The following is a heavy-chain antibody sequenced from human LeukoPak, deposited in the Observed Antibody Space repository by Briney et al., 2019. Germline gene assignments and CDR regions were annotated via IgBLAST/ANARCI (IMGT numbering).Heavy chain of an antibody. J-gene: IGHJ6*03. CDR1: GGSISSYY. Sequence: SETLSLTCTVSGGSISSYYWSWIRQPPGKGLEWIGYIYYSGSTNYNPSLKSRVTISVDTSKNQFSLKLSSVTAADTAVYYCARGLFANDKYYYYMDVWGKGTTVTISS. CDR3: ARGLFANDKYYYYMDV. CDR2: IYYSGST. D-gene: IGHD1-1*01. V-gene: IGHV4-59*08.